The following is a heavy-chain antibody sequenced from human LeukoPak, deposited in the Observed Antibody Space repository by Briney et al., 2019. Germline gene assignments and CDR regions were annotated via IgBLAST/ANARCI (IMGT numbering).Heavy chain of an antibody. D-gene: IGHD2-2*01. V-gene: IGHV1-2*02. CDR1: GYTFTDYY. CDR3: ARANFLYCSSSTCLFDY. CDR2: INPNDGDT. J-gene: IGHJ4*02. Sequence: ASVKVSCKASGYTFTDYYMHWVGQAPGQGLEWMGLINPNDGDTNYAQKVQGRVTMTRDTSISTAHMEVSRLRSDDTAVYYCARANFLYCSSSTCLFDYWGQGTLVTVPS.